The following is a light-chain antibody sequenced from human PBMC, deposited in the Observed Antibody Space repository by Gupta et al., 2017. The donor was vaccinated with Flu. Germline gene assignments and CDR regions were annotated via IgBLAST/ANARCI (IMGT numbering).Light chain of an antibody. J-gene: IGKJ4*01. Sequence: RVTLSLSPGERATLSCRASQSISRHLAWYQQKSGQAPRLLIYDASNRATGIPARFSGSGSGTDFTLTISSLEPEDFAVYYCRQRNRWPLTFGGGTKVEIK. V-gene: IGKV3-11*01. CDR1: QSISRH. CDR2: DAS. CDR3: RQRNRWPLT.